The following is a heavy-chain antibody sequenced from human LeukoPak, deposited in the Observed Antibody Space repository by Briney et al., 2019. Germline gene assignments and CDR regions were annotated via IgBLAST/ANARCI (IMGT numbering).Heavy chain of an antibody. D-gene: IGHD3-10*01. CDR2: ISYDGSNK. V-gene: IGHV3-30*04. CDR3: AIDSGPFDY. J-gene: IGHJ4*02. CDR1: GFTFSSYA. Sequence: PGGSLRLSCAASGFTFSSYAMHWVRQAPGKGLEWVAVISYDGSNKYYADSVKGRFTISRDNSKNTLYLQMNSLRAEDTAVYYCAIDSGPFDYWGQGTLVTVSS.